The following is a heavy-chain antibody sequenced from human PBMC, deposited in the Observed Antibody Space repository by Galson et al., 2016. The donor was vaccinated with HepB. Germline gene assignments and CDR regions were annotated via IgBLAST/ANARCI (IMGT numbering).Heavy chain of an antibody. D-gene: IGHD4-17*01. V-gene: IGHV4-31*03. CDR2: VSSSGTT. J-gene: IGHJ4*02. CDR1: GASISRGLYH. CDR3: ATDSRYGDPGFFDH. Sequence: TLSLTCTVSGASISRGLYHWTWIRQRPGEGLEWVGYVSSSGTTNYNASLKGRIAMSVDTSKNEFSVTLTSLTAADTAVYYCATDSRYGDPGFFDHWGRGTLVTVSS.